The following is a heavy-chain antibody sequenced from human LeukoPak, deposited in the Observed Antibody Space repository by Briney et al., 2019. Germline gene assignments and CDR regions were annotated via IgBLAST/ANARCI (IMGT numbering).Heavy chain of an antibody. V-gene: IGHV3-53*01. Sequence: GGSLRLSCAASGFTFSSYAMYWVRQAPGKGLEWVSVIYRGGTTYYADSVKGRFTISRDNSKNTLYLQMNNLRAEDTAVYYCARGGYTYGHFDYWGQGTLVTVSS. CDR1: GFTFSSYA. J-gene: IGHJ4*02. CDR2: IYRGGTT. D-gene: IGHD5-18*01. CDR3: ARGGYTYGHFDY.